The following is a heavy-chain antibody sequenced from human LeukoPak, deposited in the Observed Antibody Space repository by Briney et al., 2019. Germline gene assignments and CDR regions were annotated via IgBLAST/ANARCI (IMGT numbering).Heavy chain of an antibody. J-gene: IGHJ4*02. D-gene: IGHD2-15*01. Sequence: GESPKISCKGSGYSFTSYWIGWVRQMPGKGLEWMGIIYPGDSDTRYSPSFQGQVTISADKSISTAYLQWSSLKASDTAMYYCARYCSGGSCYRRALDYWGQGTLVTVSS. CDR1: GYSFTSYW. CDR3: ARYCSGGSCYRRALDY. CDR2: IYPGDSDT. V-gene: IGHV5-51*01.